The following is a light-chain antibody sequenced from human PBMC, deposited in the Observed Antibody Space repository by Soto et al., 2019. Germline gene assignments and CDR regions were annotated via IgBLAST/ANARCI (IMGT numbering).Light chain of an antibody. CDR2: GAS. J-gene: IGKJ1*01. Sequence: ENVLTQSPGTLSLSPGEEATLSCRASQSVNNNYLAWYQQIPGQPPRLLIYGASSRATGIPDRFSGRGSGTDFTLTIARLEPEDFSVYYCQQYATSPRTLGQATKVDIK. V-gene: IGKV3-20*01. CDR1: QSVNNNY. CDR3: QQYATSPRT.